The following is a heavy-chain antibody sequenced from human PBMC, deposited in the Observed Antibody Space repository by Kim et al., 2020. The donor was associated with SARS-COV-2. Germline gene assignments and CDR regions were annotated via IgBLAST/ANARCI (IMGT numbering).Heavy chain of an antibody. Sequence: SETLSLNCTVSGGSIRSDSHHWGWIRQPPGRGLEWIGSIFYSGTTYYNPSLKSRVSISVDTSKNQFSLKLNSVAAADTAVYYCARHGYGGTYTALYWGQGTLVTVSS. CDR2: IFYSGTT. V-gene: IGHV4-39*01. CDR3: ARHGYGGTYTALY. CDR1: GGSIRSDSHH. J-gene: IGHJ4*02. D-gene: IGHD1-26*01.